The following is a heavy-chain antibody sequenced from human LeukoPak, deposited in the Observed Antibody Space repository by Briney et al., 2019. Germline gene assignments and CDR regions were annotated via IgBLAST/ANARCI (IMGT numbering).Heavy chain of an antibody. J-gene: IGHJ4*02. Sequence: SETLSLTCTVPGDSISSYFWSWIRQTPGKGLEWIGYIYYSGSTKYNPSLESRVTISVDTSKTQFSLKLSSVTAADTAVYYCARSDYGDYFDYWGQGTLVTVSS. CDR2: IYYSGST. CDR1: GDSISSYF. V-gene: IGHV4-59*08. CDR3: ARSDYGDYFDY. D-gene: IGHD3-16*01.